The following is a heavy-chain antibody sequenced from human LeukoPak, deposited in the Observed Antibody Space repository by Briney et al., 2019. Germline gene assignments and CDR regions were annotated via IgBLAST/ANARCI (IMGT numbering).Heavy chain of an antibody. V-gene: IGHV4-4*07. J-gene: IGHJ4*02. CDR3: ARDRVHDSDY. Sequence: SETLSLTCTVSGGSISPYFWSWIRQPAGKGLEYLGRISSTGNTDYNPSLRSRVTMSVDTSKNQFSLNLRSVTAADTAVYYCARDRVHDSDYWGQGILVIVSS. CDR1: GGSISPYF. D-gene: IGHD2-21*02. CDR2: ISSTGNT.